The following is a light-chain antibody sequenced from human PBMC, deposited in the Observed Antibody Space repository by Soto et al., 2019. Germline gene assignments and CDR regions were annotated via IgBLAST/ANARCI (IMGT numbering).Light chain of an antibody. J-gene: IGLJ1*01. CDR2: EVS. V-gene: IGLV2-14*01. Sequence: QSVLTQPASVSGSPGQSITISCTGTNNDVGGYNYVSWYQHHPGKAPKPIIYEVSNRPSGVSSRFSGSKSGNTASLTISGLQADDEADYYCSSYSSSSPCVFGTGTKVTVL. CDR3: SSYSSSSPCV. CDR1: NNDVGGYNY.